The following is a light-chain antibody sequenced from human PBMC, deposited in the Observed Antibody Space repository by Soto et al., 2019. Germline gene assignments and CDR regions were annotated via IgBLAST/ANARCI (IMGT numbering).Light chain of an antibody. Sequence: EIVMTQSPATLSVSPGERATLSCRASQSVSSNLAWYQQKPGQAPRLLIYGASTRATGIPARFSGSGSGTEFTLTISSLQSEYFAVYYCQQYNSWPPLTFGGGTKVEIK. V-gene: IGKV3-15*01. CDR3: QQYNSWPPLT. J-gene: IGKJ4*01. CDR2: GAS. CDR1: QSVSSN.